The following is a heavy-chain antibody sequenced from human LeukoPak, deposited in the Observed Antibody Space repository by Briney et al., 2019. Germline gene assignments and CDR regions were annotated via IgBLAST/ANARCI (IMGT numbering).Heavy chain of an antibody. CDR1: GFIFDDYA. J-gene: IGHJ5*02. CDR3: AKDINYYDSSGYSQFDP. Sequence: GGSLRLSCAASGFIFDDYAMHWVRQPPGKGLEWVSGISWNSGRIVYADSVKGRFTVSRDNGKNSLYLQMNSLRPEDTALYYCAKDINYYDSSGYSQFDPWGQGTLVTVSS. CDR2: ISWNSGRI. D-gene: IGHD3-22*01. V-gene: IGHV3-9*01.